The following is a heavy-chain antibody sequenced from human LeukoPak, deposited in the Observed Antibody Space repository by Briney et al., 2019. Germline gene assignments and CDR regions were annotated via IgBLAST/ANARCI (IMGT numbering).Heavy chain of an antibody. D-gene: IGHD3-10*01. J-gene: IGHJ4*02. V-gene: IGHV3-30-3*01. CDR3: AREVLLWFGEFDY. CDR1: GFTFSSYA. CDR2: ISYDGSNK. Sequence: GRSLRLSCAASGFTFSSYAMHWVRQAPGKGPEWVAVISYDGSNKYYADSVKGRFTISRDNSKNTLYLQMNSLRAEDTAVYYCAREVLLWFGEFDYWGQGTLVTVSS.